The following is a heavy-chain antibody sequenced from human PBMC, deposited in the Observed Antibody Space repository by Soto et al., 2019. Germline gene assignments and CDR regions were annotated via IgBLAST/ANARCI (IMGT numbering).Heavy chain of an antibody. CDR1: GGTFSSYA. Sequence: SVKVSCKASGGTFSSYAISWVRQAPGQGLEWMGGIIPIFGTANYAQKFQGRVTITADESTSTAYMELSSLRSEDTAVYYCASEISSGWPINWFDPWGQGTLVTVS. CDR3: ASEISSGWPINWFDP. V-gene: IGHV1-69*13. J-gene: IGHJ5*02. CDR2: IIPIFGTA. D-gene: IGHD6-19*01.